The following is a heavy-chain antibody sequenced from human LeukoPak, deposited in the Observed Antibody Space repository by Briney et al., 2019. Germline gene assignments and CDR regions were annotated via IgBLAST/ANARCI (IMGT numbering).Heavy chain of an antibody. CDR3: ARDRGINWFDP. CDR1: GYTFTNYW. J-gene: IGHJ5*02. Sequence: PGGSLRLSCAASGYTFTNYWMHWVRQAPGEGLVWVSRINTDGTNTIYADSVRGRFTVSRDNARNTLYLQMDSLRAEDTAVYYCARDRGINWFDPWGQGTLVAVSS. V-gene: IGHV3-74*01. D-gene: IGHD3-16*01. CDR2: INTDGTNT.